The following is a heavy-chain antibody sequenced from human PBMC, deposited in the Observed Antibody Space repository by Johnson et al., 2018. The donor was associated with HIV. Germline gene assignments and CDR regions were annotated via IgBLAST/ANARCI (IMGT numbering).Heavy chain of an antibody. D-gene: IGHD3-22*01. CDR3: ARDRGYWDAFDI. Sequence: VQLVESGGGAVRPGGSLRISCAASGFTFDDYGMSWVRQAPGKGLEWVSGINWSGGSTGYADSMKGRFTISRDNARNSLYLQMNSLRAEDTAVYYCARDRGYWDAFDIWGQGTMVTVSS. CDR2: INWSGGST. CDR1: GFTFDDYG. V-gene: IGHV3-20*04. J-gene: IGHJ3*02.